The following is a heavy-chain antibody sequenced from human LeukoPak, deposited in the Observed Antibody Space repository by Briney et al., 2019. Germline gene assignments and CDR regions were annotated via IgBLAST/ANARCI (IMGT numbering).Heavy chain of an antibody. V-gene: IGHV4-59*01. CDR3: AKGGPYSSSWYFDN. CDR1: GGSISSYF. D-gene: IGHD6-13*01. J-gene: IGHJ4*02. CDR2: ISYSGST. Sequence: SETLSLTCTVSGGSISSYFWSWIRQPPGKGLEWIGYISYSGSTNYNPSLKSRVTLSVDTSKSQFSLKLSSVTAADTAVYYCAKGGPYSSSWYFDNWGQGTLVTVSS.